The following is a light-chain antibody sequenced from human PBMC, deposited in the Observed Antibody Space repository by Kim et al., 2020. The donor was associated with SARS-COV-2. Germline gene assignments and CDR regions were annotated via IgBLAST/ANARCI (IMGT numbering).Light chain of an antibody. J-gene: IGLJ3*02. CDR2: LNTDGSH. CDR3: QTWGTGILV. V-gene: IGLV4-69*01. CDR1: SGHSTNA. Sequence: SVKLTCTLSSGHSTNAIAWHQQQPEKGPRYLMRLNTDGSHNKGDGIPDRFSVSSSGAERYLTISSLQSEDEADYYCQTWGTGILVFGGGTQLTVL.